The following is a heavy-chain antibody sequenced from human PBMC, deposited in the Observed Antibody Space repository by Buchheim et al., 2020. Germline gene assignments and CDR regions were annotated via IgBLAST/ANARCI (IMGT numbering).Heavy chain of an antibody. CDR2: IKQDGSEK. V-gene: IGHV3-7*01. J-gene: IGHJ4*02. Sequence: EVQLVESGGGLVQPGGSLRLSCAASGFTFSSYWMSWVRQAPGKGLEWVANIKQDGSEKYYVDSVKGRFTISRDNAKNSLQLQMNSLRAEDTAVYYCASLRDGYNVGRGYFDYWGQGTL. CDR1: GFTFSSYW. CDR3: ASLRDGYNVGRGYFDY. D-gene: IGHD5-24*01.